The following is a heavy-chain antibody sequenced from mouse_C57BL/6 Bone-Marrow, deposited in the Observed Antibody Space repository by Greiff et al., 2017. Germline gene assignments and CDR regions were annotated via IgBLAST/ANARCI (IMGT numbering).Heavy chain of an antibody. D-gene: IGHD2-1*01. Sequence: EVQLQESGPVLVKPGASVKMSCKASGYTFTDYYMNWVKQSHGKSLEWIGVINPYNGGTSYNQKLKGKGTLTVDKSSSTAYMELNSLTSEDSAVYYCARGHYYGNYAFAYWGQGTLVTVSA. CDR2: INPYNGGT. CDR3: ARGHYYGNYAFAY. J-gene: IGHJ3*01. CDR1: GYTFTDYY. V-gene: IGHV1-19*01.